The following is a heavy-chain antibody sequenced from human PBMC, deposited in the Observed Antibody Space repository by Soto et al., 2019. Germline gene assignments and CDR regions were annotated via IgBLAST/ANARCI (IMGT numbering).Heavy chain of an antibody. J-gene: IGHJ2*01. CDR1: GFTFSACG. Sequence: QVQLVESGGGVVQPGRSLRLSCAASGFTFSACGMHWVRQSPGKGLEWVGVVSSDGGKYYYADSVKGRFNISRDNSKNTLYLQMNSLRAEDTAVYYCAKEVWTATTAITNWHVALWGRGTLVTVSS. V-gene: IGHV3-30*18. CDR3: AKEVWTATTAITNWHVAL. CDR2: VSSDGGKY. D-gene: IGHD2-21*02.